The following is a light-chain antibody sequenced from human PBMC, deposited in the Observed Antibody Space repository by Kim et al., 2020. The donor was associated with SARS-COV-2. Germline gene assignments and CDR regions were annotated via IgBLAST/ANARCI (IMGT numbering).Light chain of an antibody. CDR2: YAS. V-gene: IGKV1-39*01. J-gene: IGKJ2*03. CDR1: QNIVSQ. CDR3: QQSYSLPYS. Sequence: DIQMTQSPSSLSASVGDRVTITCRASQNIVSQLNWYQQKPGKAPKVVIYYASSLESWVPSRFSGSGSGTDFTLTISSLQPEDFVTYYCQQSYSLPYSFGQGTKLEI.